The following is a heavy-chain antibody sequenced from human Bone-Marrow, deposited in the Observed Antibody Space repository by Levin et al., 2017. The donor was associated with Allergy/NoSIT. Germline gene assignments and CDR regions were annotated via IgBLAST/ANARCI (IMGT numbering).Heavy chain of an antibody. V-gene: IGHV3-7*01. CDR3: ARAGYYDSSGYQFDY. CDR2: IKQDGSEK. D-gene: IGHD3-22*01. Sequence: GGSLRLSCAASGFTFSSYWMSWVRQAPGKGLEWVANIKQDGSEKYYVDSVKGRFTISRDNAKNSLYLQMNSLRAEDTAVYYCARAGYYDSSGYQFDYWGQGTLVTVSS. J-gene: IGHJ4*02. CDR1: GFTFSSYW.